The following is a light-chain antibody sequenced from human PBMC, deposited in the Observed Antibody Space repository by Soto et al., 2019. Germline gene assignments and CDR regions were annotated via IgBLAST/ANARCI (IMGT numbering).Light chain of an antibody. CDR2: DVS. CDR3: SSYGSSITLYV. CDR1: NSDVGTYNY. J-gene: IGLJ1*01. V-gene: IGLV2-14*01. Sequence: QSALTQPASVSGSPGQTITISCTVTNSDVGTYNYVSWYLQHPGKAPKLMIYDVSNRPSGVSNRLSGSKSGNTASLTISGLQAEDEADYNCSSYGSSITLYVFVTGTKGNVL.